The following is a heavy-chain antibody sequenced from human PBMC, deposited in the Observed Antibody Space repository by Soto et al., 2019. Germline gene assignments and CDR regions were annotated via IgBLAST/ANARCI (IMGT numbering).Heavy chain of an antibody. V-gene: IGHV1-18*01. CDR2: ISAYNGNT. CDR3: ARDRVLITIFGVVMGWFDP. D-gene: IGHD3-3*01. CDR1: GYTFTSYG. Sequence: ASVKVSCKASGYTFTSYGISWVRQAPGQGLEWMGWISAYNGNTNYAQKLQGRVTMTTDTSTSTAYMELRSLGSDDTAVYYCARDRVLITIFGVVMGWFDPWGQGTLVTVSS. J-gene: IGHJ5*02.